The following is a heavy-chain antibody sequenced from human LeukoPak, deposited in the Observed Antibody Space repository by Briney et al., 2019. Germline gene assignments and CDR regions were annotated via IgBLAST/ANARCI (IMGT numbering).Heavy chain of an antibody. Sequence: GGSLRLSCAASGFTFSSYAMHWVRQAPGKGLEYVSAISSNGGSTYYANSVKGRFTISRDNSKNTLYLQMGSLRSEDTAVYYCARSHARAVVTPFDAFDIWGQGTMVTVSS. D-gene: IGHD4-23*01. J-gene: IGHJ3*02. CDR3: ARSHARAVVTPFDAFDI. V-gene: IGHV3-64*01. CDR2: ISSNGGST. CDR1: GFTFSSYA.